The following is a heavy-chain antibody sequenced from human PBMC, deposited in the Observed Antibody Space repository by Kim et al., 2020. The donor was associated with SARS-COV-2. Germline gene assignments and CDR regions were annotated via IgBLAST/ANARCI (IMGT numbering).Heavy chain of an antibody. CDR1: GGSFSGYY. CDR3: ARGDVAAAGTSFDY. D-gene: IGHD6-13*01. CDR2: INHSGST. Sequence: SETLSLTCAVYGGSFSGYYWSWIRQPPGKGLEWVGEINHSGSTNYNPSLKSRVTISVDTSKNQFSLKLSSGTAADTAVYYCARGDVAAAGTSFDYWGKGTLVTVSS. V-gene: IGHV4-34*01. J-gene: IGHJ4*02.